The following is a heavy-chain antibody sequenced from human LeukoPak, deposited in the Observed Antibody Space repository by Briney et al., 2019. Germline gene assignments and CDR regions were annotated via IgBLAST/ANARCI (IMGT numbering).Heavy chain of an antibody. Sequence: SVTLSLTCPVSGCSISSRRYYWGRIRPPPGEGLGLIGSIYYRWSTIYNPSLKSRVNISVDTSKKQFPLKLDSVTAADTAVYYCGRDRGGNLCYLGGQGTLVSVS. CDR1: GCSISSRRYY. D-gene: IGHD3-10*01. CDR3: GRDRGGNLCYL. V-gene: IGHV4-39*06. J-gene: IGHJ5*02. CDR2: IYYRWST.